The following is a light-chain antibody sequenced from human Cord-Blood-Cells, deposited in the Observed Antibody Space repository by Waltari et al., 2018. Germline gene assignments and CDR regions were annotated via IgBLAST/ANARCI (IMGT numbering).Light chain of an antibody. J-gene: IGLJ3*02. CDR1: SSNLGPKH. CDR2: SNN. Sequence: QSVLTQPPSASGTPGPRVPIPCSGSSSNLGPKHVNLYQQLPGTAPKLLIYSNNQRPSGVPDRFSGSKSGTSASLAISGLQSEDEADYYCAAWDDSLNGPVFGGGTKLTVL. CDR3: AAWDDSLNGPV. V-gene: IGLV1-44*01.